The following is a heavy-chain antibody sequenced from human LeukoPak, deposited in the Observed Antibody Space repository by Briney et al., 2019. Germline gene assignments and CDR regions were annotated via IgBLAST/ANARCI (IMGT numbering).Heavy chain of an antibody. Sequence: GGSLRLSCAASGFTFSSYSMNWVRQAPGKGLEWVSYISSSSSTIYYADSVKGRFTISRDNAKDTLYLQMNSLRAEDTAVYYCARTQLAYAFDIWGQGTMVTVSS. V-gene: IGHV3-48*04. J-gene: IGHJ3*02. CDR1: GFTFSSYS. D-gene: IGHD1-1*01. CDR2: ISSSSSTI. CDR3: ARTQLAYAFDI.